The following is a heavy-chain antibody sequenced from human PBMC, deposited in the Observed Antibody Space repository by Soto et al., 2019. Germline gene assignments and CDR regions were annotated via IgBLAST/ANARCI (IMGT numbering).Heavy chain of an antibody. D-gene: IGHD1-1*01. CDR2: IYYSGST. Sequence: QLQLQESGPGLVKPSETLSLTCTVSGGSISRSSYYWGWIRQPPGKGLEWIGSIYYSGSTYYNPPLXSXVXIXXDTSKNQFSLKLSSVTAADTAVYYCARHDWNGVDYWGQGTLVTVSS. V-gene: IGHV4-39*01. CDR3: ARHDWNGVDY. CDR1: GGSISRSSYY. J-gene: IGHJ4*02.